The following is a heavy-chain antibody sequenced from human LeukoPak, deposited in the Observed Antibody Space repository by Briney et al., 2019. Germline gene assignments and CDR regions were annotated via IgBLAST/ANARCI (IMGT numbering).Heavy chain of an antibody. J-gene: IGHJ3*02. D-gene: IGHD3-22*01. CDR2: IYYSGST. V-gene: IGHV4-59*01. CDR1: GGSISGYY. CDR3: ARGGLENGYHSNDGFDI. Sequence: ASETLSLTCTVSGGSISGYYWSWIRQPPGKGLEWIGYIYYSGSTKYNPSLKSRVTMSVDTSRNQFSLKLSSVTAADTAVYYCARGGLENGYHSNDGFDIWGQGTMATVSS.